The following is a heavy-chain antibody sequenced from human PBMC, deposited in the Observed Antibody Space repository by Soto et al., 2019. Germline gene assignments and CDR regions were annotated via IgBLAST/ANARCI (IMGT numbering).Heavy chain of an antibody. CDR2: TRNKAKSYTT. V-gene: IGHV3-72*01. D-gene: IGHD3-10*01. J-gene: IGHJ6*02. CDR3: ARASVSSGSPLYYFYNMDV. CDR1: GFTFSDRY. Sequence: PGGSLRLSCAASGFTFSDRYMDWVRQAPGKGLEWVARTRNKAKSYTTEYAASVKGRFTISRDDSKNSLYLQMNSLKTEDTAVYYCARASVSSGSPLYYFYNMDVWGQGTTVTVSS.